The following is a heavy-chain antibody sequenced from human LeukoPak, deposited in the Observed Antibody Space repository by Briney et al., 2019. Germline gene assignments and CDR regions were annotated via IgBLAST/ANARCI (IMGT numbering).Heavy chain of an antibody. CDR3: ARDHLVDGSGWYY. Sequence: SETLSLTCTVSGGSISSYYWSWIRQPPGKGLEWIGYIYYSGSTNYNPSLKSRVTISVDTSKNQFSLKLSSVTAADTAVYYCARDHLVDGSGWYYWGQGTLVTVSS. V-gene: IGHV4-59*01. J-gene: IGHJ4*02. D-gene: IGHD6-19*01. CDR1: GGSISSYY. CDR2: IYYSGST.